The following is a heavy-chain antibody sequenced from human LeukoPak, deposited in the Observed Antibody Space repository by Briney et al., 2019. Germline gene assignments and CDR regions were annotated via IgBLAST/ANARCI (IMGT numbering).Heavy chain of an antibody. V-gene: IGHV3-23*01. D-gene: IGHD3-10*02. Sequence: GGSLRLSCAASGFTFISYAMSWARQAPGKGLEWVSAISGSGGSIYYADSVKGRFTVSRDNSKNTLYLQMNTLRAEDTAVYYCAKDEDARPMYFQDWGQGTLVTVSS. CDR1: GFTFISYA. J-gene: IGHJ1*01. CDR2: ISGSGGSI. CDR3: AKDEDARPMYFQD.